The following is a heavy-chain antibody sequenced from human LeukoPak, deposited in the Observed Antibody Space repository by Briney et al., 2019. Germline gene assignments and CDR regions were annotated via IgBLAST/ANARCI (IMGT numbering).Heavy chain of an antibody. Sequence: GGTLRLSCAASGFTFSISAMSWVRQAPGKGLEWVANIKQDGSEKYYVDSVKGRFTISRDNAKNSLYLQMNSLRAEDTAVYYCARRGYSYGGDFDYWGQGTLVTVSS. CDR3: ARRGYSYGGDFDY. V-gene: IGHV3-7*01. CDR2: IKQDGSEK. J-gene: IGHJ4*02. CDR1: GFTFSISA. D-gene: IGHD5-18*01.